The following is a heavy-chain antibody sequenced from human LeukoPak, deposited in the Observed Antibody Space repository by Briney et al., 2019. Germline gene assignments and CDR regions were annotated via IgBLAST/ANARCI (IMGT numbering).Heavy chain of an antibody. CDR3: ARDYFAYFNY. J-gene: IGHJ4*02. D-gene: IGHD2/OR15-2a*01. Sequence: GGSLRLPCAASGFTFSSYWMSWVRQAPGKGLEWVANINHDGSEKYYVDSVKGRSTISRDNVKNLLFLQMSSLRAEDTAVYHCARDYFAYFNYWGQGTLVPVSS. V-gene: IGHV3-7*03. CDR2: INHDGSEK. CDR1: GFTFSSYW.